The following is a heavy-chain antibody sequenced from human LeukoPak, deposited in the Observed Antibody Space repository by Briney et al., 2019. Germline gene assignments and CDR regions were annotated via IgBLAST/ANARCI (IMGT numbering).Heavy chain of an antibody. D-gene: IGHD3-22*01. CDR2: IYSGGST. Sequence: SGGSLRLSCAASGFTVSSNYMSWVRQAPGKGLEWVSVIYSGGSTYYADSVKGRFTISRDNSKNTLYLQMNSLRAEDTAVYYCTTYYYDSSGYYPGAFDIWGQGTTVTVSS. CDR3: TTYYYDSSGYYPGAFDI. V-gene: IGHV3-53*01. CDR1: GFTVSSNY. J-gene: IGHJ3*02.